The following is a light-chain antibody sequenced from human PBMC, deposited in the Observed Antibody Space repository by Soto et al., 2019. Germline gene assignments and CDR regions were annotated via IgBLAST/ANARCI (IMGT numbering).Light chain of an antibody. J-gene: IGLJ1*01. CDR1: SSDIGTYDH. CDR2: SVS. CDR3: ISYTVSRSYV. Sequence: QSALTQPASVSGSPGQSITISCSGTSSDIGTYDHVAWFQQFPGETPKLMIYSVSNRPSGVSYRFSGSKSGNTASLTISGLQVEDEADYYCISYTVSRSYVFGTGTKLTVL. V-gene: IGLV2-14*01.